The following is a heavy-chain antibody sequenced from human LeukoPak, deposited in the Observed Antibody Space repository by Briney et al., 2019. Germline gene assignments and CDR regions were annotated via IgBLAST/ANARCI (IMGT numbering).Heavy chain of an antibody. CDR1: AFSFCSHA. D-gene: IGHD3-9*01. Sequence: PGGALRLSSAVSAFSFCSHAMTWGPPAPGVGREWVSGISISVDTFCADCERGRCTVFRDKPKNTLDLQINSLTVEDTAAYFGANRGVVIRVILIGFHKEDYFFHSWGQGAMVTVSS. J-gene: IGHJ4*02. V-gene: IGHV3-23*01. CDR2: ISISVDT. CDR3: ANRGVVIRVILIGFHKEDYFFHS.